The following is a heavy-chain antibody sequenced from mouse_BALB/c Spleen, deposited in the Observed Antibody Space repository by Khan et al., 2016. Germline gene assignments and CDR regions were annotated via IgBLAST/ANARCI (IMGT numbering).Heavy chain of an antibody. CDR3: SGEISYHASGVFAY. Sequence: VQLQQSGAELVRPGALVKLSCKASGFNITDYYLHWVKQRPEQGLEWVGRIDPENGTTIYDPKFQGKASMTADTSSNTAYLQLRRLPAEDTADYYCSGEISYHASGVFAYWGQGTLVTVSA. V-gene: IGHV14-1*02. J-gene: IGHJ3*01. D-gene: IGHD2-12*01. CDR1: GFNITDYY. CDR2: IDPENGTT.